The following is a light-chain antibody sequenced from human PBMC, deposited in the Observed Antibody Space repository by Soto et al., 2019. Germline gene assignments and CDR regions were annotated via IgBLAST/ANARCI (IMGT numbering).Light chain of an antibody. J-gene: IGKJ1*01. CDR1: HTVTSN. CDR2: GAS. CDR3: QQYNYWPRT. Sequence: EIMMTQSPATLSVSPGERATLSCRASHTVTSNLAWYQQKPGQAPRLLIYGASTRAPGIPARFSGSGSGTEFTLTIYSLQSEDFAVYYCQQYNYWPRTFGQGTKVEIK. V-gene: IGKV3-15*01.